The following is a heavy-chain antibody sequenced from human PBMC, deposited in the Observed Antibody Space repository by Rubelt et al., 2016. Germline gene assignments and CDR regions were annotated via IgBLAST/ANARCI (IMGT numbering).Heavy chain of an antibody. CDR2: IYYSGST. D-gene: IGHD6-19*01. CDR3: ARRYSNGLYWFFDL. V-gene: IGHV4-39*01. Sequence: QQQLQESGPGLVKPSETLSLTCTVSGGSISSSSYYWGWIRQPPGKGLEWIGNIYYSGSTYYNPSLKSRVTISVDTTKNQFSLKLSSVTAAETAVYYCARRYSNGLYWFFDLWGRGTLVTVSS. CDR1: GGSISSSSYY. J-gene: IGHJ2*01.